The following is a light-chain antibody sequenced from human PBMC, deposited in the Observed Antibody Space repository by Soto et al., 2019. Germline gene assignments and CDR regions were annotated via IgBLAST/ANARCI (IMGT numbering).Light chain of an antibody. CDR3: QQRSNWPPYT. V-gene: IGKV3-11*01. CDR2: DAS. CDR1: QSVSSY. Sequence: EIVLTQSPATLSLSPGERATLSCRASQSVSSYLAWYQQKPGQAPRLLIYDASHRATGIPARFSGSGSGTDFTLTSSSLETEDFGVYYCQQRSNWPPYTFGQGTKLEIK. J-gene: IGKJ2*01.